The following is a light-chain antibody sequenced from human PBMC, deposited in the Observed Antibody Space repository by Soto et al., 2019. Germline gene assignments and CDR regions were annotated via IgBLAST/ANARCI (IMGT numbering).Light chain of an antibody. Sequence: QSALTQPPSASGSPGQSVTISCTGTSSDVGAYNYVSWYQQHPGKAPKLMIYDVTTRPSGVPDRFSGSKSGNTASLTVSGLQAEDEADYCCSSYTGSDNLVFGGGTKVTVL. CDR2: DVT. CDR1: SSDVGAYNY. J-gene: IGLJ2*01. CDR3: SSYTGSDNLV. V-gene: IGLV2-8*01.